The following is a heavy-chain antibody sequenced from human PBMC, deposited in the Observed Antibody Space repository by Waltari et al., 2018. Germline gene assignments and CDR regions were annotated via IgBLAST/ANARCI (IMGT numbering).Heavy chain of an antibody. D-gene: IGHD3-3*01. V-gene: IGHV4-59*01. Sequence: QVQLQESGPGLVKPSETLSLTCTVSGGSISSYYWSWIRQPPGKGLEWIGDIYYRGSTNYNPPLKGRVTRSVDTSKNQFSLKLSSVTAADTAVYYCARDRQVAAYDFWSGYSNWGMDVWGQGTTVTVSS. CDR1: GGSISSYY. CDR3: ARDRQVAAYDFWSGYSNWGMDV. CDR2: IYYRGST. J-gene: IGHJ6*02.